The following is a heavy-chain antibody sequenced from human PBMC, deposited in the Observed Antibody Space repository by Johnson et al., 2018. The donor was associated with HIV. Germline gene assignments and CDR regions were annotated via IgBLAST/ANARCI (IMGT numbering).Heavy chain of an antibody. CDR2: ISYSGSST. CDR3: VREISRYYYDYAAFDL. Sequence: VQLVESGGGLVQPGGSLRLSCAASGFSFDSHAINWVRQAPGKGLQWVSAISYSGSSTYYADSVKGRFTISRDNSRSTVYLHMINLRADDTALYYCVREISRYYYDYAAFDLWGQGTTVTVSS. D-gene: IGHD3-22*01. V-gene: IGHV3-23*04. CDR1: GFSFDSHA. J-gene: IGHJ3*01.